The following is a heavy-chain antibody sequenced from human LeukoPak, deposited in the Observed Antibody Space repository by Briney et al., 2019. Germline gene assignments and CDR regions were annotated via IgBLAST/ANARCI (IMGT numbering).Heavy chain of an antibody. D-gene: IGHD4-17*01. Sequence: SGGSLRLSCAASGFTFSSYSMNWVRQAPGKGLEWVSSISSSSSYIYYADSVKGRFTISRDNAKNSLYLQMNSLRAEDTAVYYCARDIATVTHNWFDPWGQGTLVTVSS. J-gene: IGHJ5*02. V-gene: IGHV3-21*01. CDR3: ARDIATVTHNWFDP. CDR2: ISSSSSYI. CDR1: GFTFSSYS.